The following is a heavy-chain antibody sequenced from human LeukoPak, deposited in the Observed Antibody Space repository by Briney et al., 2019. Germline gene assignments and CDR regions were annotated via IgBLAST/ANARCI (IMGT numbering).Heavy chain of an antibody. V-gene: IGHV4-39*01. D-gene: IGHD2-2*01. CDR3: ARLVAHFDY. CDR1: GGSISSSSHY. J-gene: IGHJ4*02. Sequence: PSETLSLTGTVSGGSISSSSHYWGWIRQPPGKGLEWIGRIYYSGSTYYNPSLRSRVTISVDTSKNQFSLKLSSVTAADTAVYYCARLVAHFDYWGQGTLVTVSS. CDR2: IYYSGST.